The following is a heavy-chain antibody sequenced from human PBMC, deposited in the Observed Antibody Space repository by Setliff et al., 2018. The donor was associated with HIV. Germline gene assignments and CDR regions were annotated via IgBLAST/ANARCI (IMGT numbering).Heavy chain of an antibody. D-gene: IGHD2-2*01. CDR1: GFIFSSNS. CDR2: SNSKTDGGTT. Sequence: PGGSLRLSCAASGFIFSSNSMNWVRQAPGKGLEWVSSISSNSKTDGGTTDYVTPVKGRFTISRDDSKNTLYLQMNSLKTEDTAVYYCTTIVGFCSSTRCYSDYWGQGTLVTVSS. V-gene: IGHV3-15*07. J-gene: IGHJ4*02. CDR3: TTIVGFCSSTRCYSDY.